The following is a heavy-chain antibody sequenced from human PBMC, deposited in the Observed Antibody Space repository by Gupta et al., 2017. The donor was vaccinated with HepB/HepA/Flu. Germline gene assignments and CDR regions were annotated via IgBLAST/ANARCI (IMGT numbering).Heavy chain of an antibody. Sequence: AESGGDLVMPGRSLSPSCTASGFTCRGYAVSWFRQAPGKELEWVSVIRSKSLGEATEYAASVNNGVVISRDDSKNIAYLQMNSLKTEDAAVYYCTRGRIETLDYGGQGTLVIVYS. V-gene: IGHV3-49*05. CDR2: IRSKSLGEAT. CDR1: GFTCRGYA. CDR3: TRGRIETLDY. J-gene: IGHJ4*03.